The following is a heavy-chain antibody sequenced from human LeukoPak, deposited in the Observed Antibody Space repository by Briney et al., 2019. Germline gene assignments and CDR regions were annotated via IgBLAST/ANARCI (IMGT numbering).Heavy chain of an antibody. J-gene: IGHJ4*02. Sequence: GGSLRLSRAASGFTFSSYAMHWVRQAPGKGLEWVAVISYDGSNKYYADSVKGRFTISRDNSKNTLYLQMNSLRAEDTAVYYCARDPLGYYFDYWGQGTLVTVSS. CDR3: ARDPLGYYFDY. CDR2: ISYDGSNK. V-gene: IGHV3-30*04. D-gene: IGHD3-16*01. CDR1: GFTFSSYA.